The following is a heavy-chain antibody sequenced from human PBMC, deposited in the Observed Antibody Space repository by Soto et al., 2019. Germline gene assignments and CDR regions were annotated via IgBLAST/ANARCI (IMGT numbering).Heavy chain of an antibody. Sequence: QVQLVQSGAEEKKPGASVKVSCKASGYTFTGYAMHWVRQAPGQRLEWMGWINAGNGNTKYSQKFQGRVTITRDTSASTAYMELSRLRSEDTAVYYCARVVAVAADFDYWGQGTLVTVSS. CDR1: GYTFTGYA. J-gene: IGHJ4*02. CDR3: ARVVAVAADFDY. V-gene: IGHV1-3*05. D-gene: IGHD6-19*01. CDR2: INAGNGNT.